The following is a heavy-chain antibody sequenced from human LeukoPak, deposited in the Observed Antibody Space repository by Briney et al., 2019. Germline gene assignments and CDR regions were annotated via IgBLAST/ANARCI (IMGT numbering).Heavy chain of an antibody. Sequence: GGSLRGSCAASGFTFSSYWMNWARQAPGKGLEWVASINHNGNVNYYVDSVKGRFTISRDNAKNSLYLQMSNLRAEDTAVYFSARGGGLDVWGQGATVTVSS. V-gene: IGHV3-7*03. CDR2: INHNGNVN. CDR1: GFTFSSYW. D-gene: IGHD3-16*01. CDR3: ARGGGLDV. J-gene: IGHJ6*02.